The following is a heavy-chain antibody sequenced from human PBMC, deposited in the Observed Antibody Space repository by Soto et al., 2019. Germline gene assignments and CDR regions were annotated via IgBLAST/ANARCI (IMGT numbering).Heavy chain of an antibody. D-gene: IGHD6-19*01. CDR2: IYHSGST. J-gene: IGHJ3*02. Sequence: QVQLQESGPGLVKPSGTLSLTCAVSSGSISSSNWWSWVRQPPGKGLEWIGEIYHSGSTNYNPSLKSRVTISVNKTKNQFSLKLSSVTAADTAVYYCARDRAARVPYSIGLLDIWGQGTMVTVSS. CDR3: ARDRAARVPYSIGLLDI. CDR1: SGSISSSNW. V-gene: IGHV4-4*02.